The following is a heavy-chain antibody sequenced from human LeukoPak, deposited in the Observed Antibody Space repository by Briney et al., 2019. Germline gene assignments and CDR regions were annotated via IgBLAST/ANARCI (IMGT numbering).Heavy chain of an antibody. Sequence: GESLKISCKGSGYSFTSYWIGWVRQMPGKGLEWMRISFPGDSDTRYSPSFQGQVTISADKSISTAYLQWSSLKASDTAMYYCARGLRYFDWLLYSGYYFDYWGQGTLVTVSS. J-gene: IGHJ4*02. CDR2: SFPGDSDT. V-gene: IGHV5-51*01. D-gene: IGHD3-9*01. CDR1: GYSFTSYW. CDR3: ARGLRYFDWLLYSGYYFDY.